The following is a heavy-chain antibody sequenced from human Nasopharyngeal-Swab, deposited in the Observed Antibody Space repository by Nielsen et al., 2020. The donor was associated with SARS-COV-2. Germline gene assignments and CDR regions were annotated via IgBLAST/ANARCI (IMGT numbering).Heavy chain of an antibody. Sequence: GESLKISCAASGFTFSSYGMHWVRQAPGKGLEWVAVISYDGSNKYYADSVKGRFTISRDNSKNTLYLQMNSLKTEDTAVYYCTTGITMVRGASWGQGTLVTVSS. CDR2: ISYDGSNK. J-gene: IGHJ4*02. V-gene: IGHV3-30*03. CDR1: GFTFSSYG. CDR3: TTGITMVRGAS. D-gene: IGHD3-10*01.